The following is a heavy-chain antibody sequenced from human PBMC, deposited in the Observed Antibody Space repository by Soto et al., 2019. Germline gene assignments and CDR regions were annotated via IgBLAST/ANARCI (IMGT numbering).Heavy chain of an antibody. CDR2: PSYDGSNE. Sequence: QVQLVESGGGVVQPGRSLRLSCVASGFTFSSYGIHWVRQAPGKGLEWVAVPSYDGSNEYYADSVKGRFTISRDNSKNTLYLQMNSLRGEDTAVYYCAKDRGVGAIGPFDYWGQGTLVTVSS. CDR1: GFTFSSYG. CDR3: AKDRGVGAIGPFDY. J-gene: IGHJ4*02. V-gene: IGHV3-30*18. D-gene: IGHD1-26*01.